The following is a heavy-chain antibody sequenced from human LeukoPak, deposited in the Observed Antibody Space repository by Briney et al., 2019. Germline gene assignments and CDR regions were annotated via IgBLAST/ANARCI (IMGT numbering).Heavy chain of an antibody. CDR2: IYSSGNT. CDR3: VRMEISGFYDFWSD. V-gene: IGHV4-61*02. Sequence: SETLSLTCSVSGGSISSGGSYWTWIRQPAGTGLEWIGRIYSSGNTKYNPSLKSRVAISIDTSNNQFSLKMSSVTAADRAVYYCVRMEISGFYDFWSDWGQGTLVTVSS. CDR1: GGSISSGGSY. J-gene: IGHJ4*02. D-gene: IGHD3-3*01.